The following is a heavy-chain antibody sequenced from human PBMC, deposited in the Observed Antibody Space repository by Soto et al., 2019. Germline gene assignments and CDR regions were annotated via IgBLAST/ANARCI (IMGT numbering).Heavy chain of an antibody. Sequence: PGGSLRLSCAASGFTFGSYVMSWVRQAPGKGLEWVSAISGSGASTYYADAVRGRSSISRDNSKNTLFLQMHSLRVEDTAVYYCAKRLRTNGYDYWGQGTQVTVSS. CDR1: GFTFGSYV. CDR3: AKRLRTNGYDY. J-gene: IGHJ4*02. CDR2: ISGSGAST. V-gene: IGHV3-23*01. D-gene: IGHD5-18*01.